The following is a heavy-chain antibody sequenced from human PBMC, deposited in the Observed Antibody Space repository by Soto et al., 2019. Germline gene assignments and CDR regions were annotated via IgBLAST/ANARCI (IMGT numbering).Heavy chain of an antibody. CDR3: ARDRTYTARGGIYYDSSGYYYFDY. V-gene: IGHV1-69*13. J-gene: IGHJ4*02. D-gene: IGHD3-22*01. CDR1: GGTFSSYA. Sequence: ASVKVSCKASGGTFSSYAISWVRQAPGQGLEWMGGIIPIFGTANYAQKFQGRVTITADESTSTAYMELSSLRSEDTAVYYCARDRTYTARGGIYYDSSGYYYFDYWGQGTLVTVSS. CDR2: IIPIFGTA.